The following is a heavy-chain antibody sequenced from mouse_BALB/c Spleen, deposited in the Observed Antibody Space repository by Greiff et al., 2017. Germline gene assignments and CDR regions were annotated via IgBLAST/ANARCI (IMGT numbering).Heavy chain of an antibody. V-gene: IGHV5-17*02. CDR2: ISSGSSTI. CDR1: GFTFSSFG. Sequence: EVKLVESGGGLVQPGGSRKLSCAASGFTFSSFGMHWVRQSPEKGLEWVAYISSGSSTIYYADTVKGRFTISRDNPKNTLFLQMTSLRSEDTTTYDCARKDSTTTTFDYWGQGTTLTVSS. D-gene: IGHD2-4*01. CDR3: ARKDSTTTTFDY. J-gene: IGHJ2*01.